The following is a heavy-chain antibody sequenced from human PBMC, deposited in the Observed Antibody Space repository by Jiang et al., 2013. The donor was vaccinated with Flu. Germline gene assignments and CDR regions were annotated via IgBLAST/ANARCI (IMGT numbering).Heavy chain of an antibody. J-gene: IGHJ3*02. Sequence: QLVESGGGVVQPGRSLRLSCAASGFTFSSYGMHWVRQAPGKGLEWVAVIWYDGSNKYYADSVKGRFTISRDNSKNTLYLQMNSLRAEDTAVYYCAREMATPREAFDIWGQGTMVTVSS. CDR2: IWYDGSNK. CDR1: GFTFSSYG. V-gene: IGHV3-33*01. CDR3: AREMATPREAFDI. D-gene: IGHD5-24*01.